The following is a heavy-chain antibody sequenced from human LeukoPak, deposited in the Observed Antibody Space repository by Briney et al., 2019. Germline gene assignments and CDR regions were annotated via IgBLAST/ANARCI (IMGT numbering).Heavy chain of an antibody. CDR1: GNNW. CDR2: INSDGSWT. CDR3: VSFYETY. D-gene: IGHD2/OR15-2a*01. V-gene: IGHV3-74*01. J-gene: IGHJ4*02. Sequence: PGGSLRLSCAVSGNNWMHWVRQVPGKGLVWVSHINSDGSWTSYADSVKGRFTISRDNAKNTVYLQMNSLRAEDTAVYYCVSFYETYWGRGTLVTVSS.